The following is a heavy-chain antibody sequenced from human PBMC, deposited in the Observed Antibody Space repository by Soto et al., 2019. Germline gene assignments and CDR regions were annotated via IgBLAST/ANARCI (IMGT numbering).Heavy chain of an antibody. J-gene: IGHJ3*02. CDR2: INPSGGST. Sequence: ASVKVSWKASGYTFTSYYMHWVRQAPGQGLEWMGIINPSGGSTSYAQKFQGRVTMTRDTSTSTVYMELSSLRSEDTAVYYCARGGIYYDSSGYPADDAFDIWGQGTMVTVSS. V-gene: IGHV1-46*01. D-gene: IGHD3-22*01. CDR1: GYTFTSYY. CDR3: ARGGIYYDSSGYPADDAFDI.